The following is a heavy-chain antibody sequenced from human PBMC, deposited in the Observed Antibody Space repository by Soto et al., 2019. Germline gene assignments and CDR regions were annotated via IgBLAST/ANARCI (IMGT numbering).Heavy chain of an antibody. V-gene: IGHV5-10-1*03. D-gene: IGHD5-18*01. CDR3: AFWDRGYSYVSYYYGMDV. Sequence: EVQLVQSGAEVKKPGESLRISCKGSGYSFTSYWISWVRQMPGKGLEWMGRIDPSDSYTNYSPSFQGHVTISADKSISTAYLQWSSLKASDTAMYYCAFWDRGYSYVSYYYGMDVWGQGTTVTVSS. J-gene: IGHJ6*02. CDR1: GYSFTSYW. CDR2: IDPSDSYT.